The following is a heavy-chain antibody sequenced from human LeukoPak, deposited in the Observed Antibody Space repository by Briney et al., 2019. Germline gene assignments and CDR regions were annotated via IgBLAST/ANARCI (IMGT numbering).Heavy chain of an antibody. V-gene: IGHV1-46*01. CDR1: GYTFTSYY. D-gene: IGHD3-10*01. CDR3: ARDRVLLWFGELLPSKRGRYYMDV. CDR2: INPSGGST. Sequence: ASVKVSCKASGYTFTSYYMHWVRQAPGQGLEWMGIINPSGGSTSYAQKFQGRVTMTRDTSTSTVYMELSSLRSEDTAVYYCARDRVLLWFGELLPSKRGRYYMDVWGKGTTVTISS. J-gene: IGHJ6*03.